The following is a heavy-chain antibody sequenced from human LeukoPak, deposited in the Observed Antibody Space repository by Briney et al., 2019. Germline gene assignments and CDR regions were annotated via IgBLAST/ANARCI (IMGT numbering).Heavy chain of an antibody. CDR3: ARGTRTLYCSGGSWYSPSGWFAP. Sequence: ASVKVSCKASGYTFTSYGISWVRQAPGQGLEWMGWISAYNGNTNYAQKLQGRVTMTTDTCTSTAYLDLRSMISEATAVYNCARGTRTLYCSGGSWYSPSGWFAPWGKGTLVTVSS. D-gene: IGHD2-15*01. CDR1: GYTFTSYG. V-gene: IGHV1-18*01. CDR2: ISAYNGNT. J-gene: IGHJ5*02.